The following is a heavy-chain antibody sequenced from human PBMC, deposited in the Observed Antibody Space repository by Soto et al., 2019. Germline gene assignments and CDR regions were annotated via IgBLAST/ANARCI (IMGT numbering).Heavy chain of an antibody. Sequence: GGSLRLSCAASGFTFSSYGMHWVRQAPGKGLEWVAVIWYDGSNKYYADSVKGRFTISRDNSKNTLYLQMNSLRAEDTAVYYCARDSDLRDRIAARQGFDYWGQGTLVTVSS. CDR3: ARDSDLRDRIAARQGFDY. CDR2: IWYDGSNK. CDR1: GFTFSSYG. J-gene: IGHJ4*02. V-gene: IGHV3-33*01. D-gene: IGHD6-6*01.